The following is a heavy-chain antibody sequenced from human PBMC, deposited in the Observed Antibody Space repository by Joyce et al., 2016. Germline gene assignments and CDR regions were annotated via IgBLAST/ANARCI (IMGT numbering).Heavy chain of an antibody. CDR1: GGSITTNY. V-gene: IGHV4-59*08. CDR2: VHYSGRT. CDR3: SRHSYSYGPNWFDP. J-gene: IGHJ5*02. D-gene: IGHD5-18*01. Sequence: QVQLQESGPGLVNPSETLSLTCTVSGGSITTNYWSWIRQSPGKGLEWIGFVHYSGRTRDNRSPKSRVSISVDTSKNQFSLKLNALTAADTAVYYLSRHSYSYGPNWFDPWGQGTLVTVSS.